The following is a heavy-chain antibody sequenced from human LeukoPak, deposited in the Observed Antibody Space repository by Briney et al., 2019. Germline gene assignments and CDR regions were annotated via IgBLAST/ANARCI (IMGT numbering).Heavy chain of an antibody. CDR2: IYYSGST. CDR1: GGSISSSSYY. J-gene: IGHJ6*03. CDR3: ARTPTVDHMDV. V-gene: IGHV4-39*07. D-gene: IGHD4-11*01. Sequence: PSETLSLTCTVSGGSISSSSYYWGWIRQPPGKGLEWIGSIYYSGSTYYNPSLKSRVTISVDTSKNQFSLKLSSVTAADTAVYYCARTPTVDHMDVWGKGTTVTVSS.